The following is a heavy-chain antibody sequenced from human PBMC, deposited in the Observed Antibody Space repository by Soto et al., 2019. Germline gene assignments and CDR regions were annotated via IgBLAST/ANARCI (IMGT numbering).Heavy chain of an antibody. CDR2: IDYSGSA. D-gene: IGHD4-17*01. CDR1: GDSMTGYN. Sequence: SETLSLTCTVSGDSMTGYNWGWFRQSPEKGLEWIGYIDYSGSANYNPSLRSRVTIAIDTSNNQFSLNLASVTAADTAVYYCTRARYGDHFDSWGQGTLVTVSS. CDR3: TRARYGDHFDS. J-gene: IGHJ4*02. V-gene: IGHV4-59*01.